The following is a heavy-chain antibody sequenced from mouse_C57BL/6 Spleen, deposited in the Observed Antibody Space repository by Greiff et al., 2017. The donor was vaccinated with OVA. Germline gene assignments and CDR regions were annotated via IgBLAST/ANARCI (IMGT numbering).Heavy chain of an antibody. CDR2: INPNNGGT. V-gene: IGHV1-26*01. CDR1: GYTFTDYY. D-gene: IGHD1-1*01. CDR3: ARKGPYYYGSRYGYFDV. J-gene: IGHJ1*03. Sequence: EVQLQQSGPELVKPGASVKISCKASGYTFTDYYMNWVKQSHGKSLEWIGDINPNNGGTSYNQKFKGKATLTVDKSSSTAYMELRSLTSEDSAVYYCARKGPYYYGSRYGYFDVWGTGTTVTVSS.